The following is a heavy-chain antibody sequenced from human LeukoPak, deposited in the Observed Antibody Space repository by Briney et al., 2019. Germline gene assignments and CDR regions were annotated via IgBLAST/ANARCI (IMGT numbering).Heavy chain of an antibody. Sequence: ASVKVSCKASGYTVTGYYMHWVRQAPGQGLEWMGWSNPNSGGTNYAQKFQGRVTMTRDTSISTAYMELSRLRSDDTAVYYCARGSWYVHWFDPWGQGTLVTVSS. V-gene: IGHV1-2*02. CDR3: ARGSWYVHWFDP. D-gene: IGHD6-13*01. CDR2: SNPNSGGT. J-gene: IGHJ5*02. CDR1: GYTVTGYY.